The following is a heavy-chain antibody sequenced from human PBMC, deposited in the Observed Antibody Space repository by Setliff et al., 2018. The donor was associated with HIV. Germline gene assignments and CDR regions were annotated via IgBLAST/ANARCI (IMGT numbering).Heavy chain of an antibody. Sequence: SETLSLTCSVSGASITSHNWSWIRQAAGKGLEWIGRIYTRGNTNYNPSLRSRVTMSVDTSKNQFSLKVTSVTAADTAVYYCTRGVPLLPPHNWGQGTLVTVSS. CDR1: GASITSHN. J-gene: IGHJ4*02. D-gene: IGHD2-21*02. CDR3: TRGVPLLPPHN. CDR2: IYTRGNT. V-gene: IGHV4-4*07.